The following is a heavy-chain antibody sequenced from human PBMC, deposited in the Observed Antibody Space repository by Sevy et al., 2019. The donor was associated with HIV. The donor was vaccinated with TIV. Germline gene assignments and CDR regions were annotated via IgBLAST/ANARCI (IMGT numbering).Heavy chain of an antibody. V-gene: IGHV3-30-3*01. Sequence: GGSLRLSCEASGFTFTRYAFHWVRQAPGKGLEWVAVVSKEGTNKYYADSVKGRFTISRDNSRNTLYLQMQSLRADDTAVHFCARDPHSVPHWGSFDSWGQGTLVTVSS. D-gene: IGHD3-16*01. CDR2: VSKEGTNK. CDR1: GFTFTRYA. CDR3: ARDPHSVPHWGSFDS. J-gene: IGHJ4*02.